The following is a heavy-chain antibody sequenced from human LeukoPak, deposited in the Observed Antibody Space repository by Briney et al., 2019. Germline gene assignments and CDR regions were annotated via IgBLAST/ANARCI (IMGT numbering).Heavy chain of an antibody. Sequence: GASVKVSCKASVYTFTSYDINWVRQATGQGGEWMGWRNPNSGNTGYAQKFQGGVPITRNTSISTAYMELSSLRSEDTAVYYCPRIDSSGWYEYWGQGTLVTVSS. V-gene: IGHV1-8*01. J-gene: IGHJ4*02. CDR3: PRIDSSGWYEY. CDR2: RNPNSGNT. CDR1: VYTFTSYD. D-gene: IGHD6-19*01.